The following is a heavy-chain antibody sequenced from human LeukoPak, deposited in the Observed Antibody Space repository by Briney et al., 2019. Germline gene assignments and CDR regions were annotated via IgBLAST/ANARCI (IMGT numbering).Heavy chain of an antibody. CDR3: AKSPYRFDALDI. Sequence: GGSLRLSCAASGFTFSSYWMHWVRQAPGRGLVWVSRINTDGSSTSYADSVKGRFTISRDNAKNALYLQMNSLRVEDTAVYYCAKSPYRFDALDIWGQGTMVTVSS. J-gene: IGHJ3*02. CDR1: GFTFSSYW. V-gene: IGHV3-74*01. CDR2: INTDGSST. D-gene: IGHD2-21*01.